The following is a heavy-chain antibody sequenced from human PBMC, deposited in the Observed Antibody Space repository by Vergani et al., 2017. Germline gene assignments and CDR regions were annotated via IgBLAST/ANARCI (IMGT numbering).Heavy chain of an antibody. J-gene: IGHJ5*02. CDR1: GFTFDDYG. CDR2: ISWNSNSI. CDR3: AKDLGTSSGGGWFDP. D-gene: IGHD6-6*01. V-gene: IGHV3-20*04. Sequence: EVQLVVSGGGVVRPGGSLRLSCAASGFTFDDYGMSWVRQGPGKGLEWVSGISWNSNSIGYADSVKGRFTISRDNAKNSLYLQMNSLRAEDTALYYCAKDLGTSSGGGWFDPWGQGTLVTVSS.